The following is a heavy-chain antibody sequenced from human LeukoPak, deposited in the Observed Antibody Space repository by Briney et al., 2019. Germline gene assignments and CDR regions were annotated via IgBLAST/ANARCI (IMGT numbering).Heavy chain of an antibody. D-gene: IGHD3-3*01. CDR1: GFTFSSYW. CDR2: IKQDGSEK. V-gene: IGHV3-7*01. J-gene: IGHJ4*02. Sequence: GGSLRLSCAASGFTFSSYWMSWVRQAPGKGLEWVAHIKQDGSEKYYVDSVKGRFTISRDNAKNSLYLQMNSLRADDTAVYYCARDKYYDFWSGYYTGRYYFDYWGQGTLVTVSS. CDR3: ARDKYYDFWSGYYTGRYYFDY.